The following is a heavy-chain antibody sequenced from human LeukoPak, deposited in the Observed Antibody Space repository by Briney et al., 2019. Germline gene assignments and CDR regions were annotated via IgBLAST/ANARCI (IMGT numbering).Heavy chain of an antibody. V-gene: IGHV3-48*03. Sequence: GGSLRLSCAASGFTFSSYEMNWVRQAPGKGLEWVSYITSSGGIMKYADSVKGRFTISRDNSKNTLYLQMSSLRAEDTAVYYCAKPHVDTAMVFDYWGQGTLVTVSS. J-gene: IGHJ4*02. CDR1: GFTFSSYE. CDR2: ITSSGGIM. D-gene: IGHD5-18*01. CDR3: AKPHVDTAMVFDY.